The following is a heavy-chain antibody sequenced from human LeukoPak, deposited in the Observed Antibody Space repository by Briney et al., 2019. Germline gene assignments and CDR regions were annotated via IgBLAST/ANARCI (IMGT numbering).Heavy chain of an antibody. CDR3: ARESGNWNFRYFDY. CDR1: AFTFSSYW. CDR2: IKQDGGEK. Sequence: PGGSLRLPCAASAFTFSSYWMTWVRQAPGKGLEWVANIKQDGGEKYHVDSVKGRFTISRDNAKNSLYLQMNSLRAEDTAVYYCARESGNWNFRYFDYWGQGTLVTVSS. D-gene: IGHD1-7*01. V-gene: IGHV3-7*01. J-gene: IGHJ4*02.